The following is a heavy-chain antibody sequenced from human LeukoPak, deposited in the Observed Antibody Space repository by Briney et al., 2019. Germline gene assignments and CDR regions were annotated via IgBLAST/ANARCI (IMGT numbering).Heavy chain of an antibody. CDR2: ISTSGRAT. CDR1: GFAFSTYA. D-gene: IGHD5/OR15-5a*01. J-gene: IGHJ4*02. V-gene: IGHV3-23*01. CDR3: AKARGSSVYEQFDY. Sequence: GSLRLSCSASGFAFSTYAMTWVRQAPEKGLQWVSTISTSGRATYYADSVEGRFTISRDNSKNTLYLQMNSLGADDTAVYYCAKARGSSVYEQFDYWGQGTQVTVSP.